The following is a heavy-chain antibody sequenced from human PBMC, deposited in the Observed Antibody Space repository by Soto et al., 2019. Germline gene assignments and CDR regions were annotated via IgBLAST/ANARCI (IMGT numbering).Heavy chain of an antibody. J-gene: IGHJ4*02. CDR3: ASAVAVAADFDY. CDR1: GDGLTGYA. D-gene: IGHD6-19*01. Sequence: ASVKVTWEDCGDGLTGYARHWVRQAPGQRLEWMGWINAGNGNTKYSQKFQGRVTITRDTSASTAYMELSSLRSEDTAVYSCASAVAVAADFDYWGQGTLVTVS. CDR2: INAGNGNT. V-gene: IGHV1-3*01.